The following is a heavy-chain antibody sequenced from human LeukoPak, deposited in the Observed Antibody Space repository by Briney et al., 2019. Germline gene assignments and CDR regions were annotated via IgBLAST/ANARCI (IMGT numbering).Heavy chain of an antibody. CDR2: IDQHGRDK. CDR3: VRGSGWFFGF. Sequence: PGGSLTLSCAASASTFSGNWMRWVRQAPGKGLEWVASIDQHGRDKYFLDSVKGRFTISRDNSKSSLYLQMNSLRAEDTAVYYCVRGSGWFFGFWGQGSLVTVSS. J-gene: IGHJ4*02. D-gene: IGHD6-19*01. V-gene: IGHV3-7*01. CDR1: ASTFSGNW.